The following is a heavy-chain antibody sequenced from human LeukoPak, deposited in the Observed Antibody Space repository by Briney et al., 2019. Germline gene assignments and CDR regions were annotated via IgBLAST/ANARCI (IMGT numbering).Heavy chain of an antibody. CDR3: AYSYGYVPFDY. J-gene: IGHJ4*02. Sequence: VASVKVSCKASGYTFTGYYMHWVRQAPGQGLEWMGWINPNSGGTNYAQKFQGWVTMTRDTSISTAYMELSSLRSEDTAVYYCAYSYGYVPFDYWGQGTLVTVSS. CDR1: GYTFTGYY. CDR2: INPNSGGT. D-gene: IGHD5-18*01. V-gene: IGHV1-2*04.